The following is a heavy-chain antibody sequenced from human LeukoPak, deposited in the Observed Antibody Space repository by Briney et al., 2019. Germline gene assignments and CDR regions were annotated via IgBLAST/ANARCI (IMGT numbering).Heavy chain of an antibody. J-gene: IGHJ4*02. CDR3: AKDWARGGGY. CDR1: GFTLSSYG. CDR2: ISYDGSNK. V-gene: IGHV3-30*18. D-gene: IGHD3-10*01. Sequence: PGRSLRLSCAASGFTLSSYGMHWVRQAPGKGLEWVAVISYDGSNKYYADSVKGRFTISRDNSKNTLYLQMNSLRAEDTAVYYCAKDWARGGGYWGQGTLVTVSS.